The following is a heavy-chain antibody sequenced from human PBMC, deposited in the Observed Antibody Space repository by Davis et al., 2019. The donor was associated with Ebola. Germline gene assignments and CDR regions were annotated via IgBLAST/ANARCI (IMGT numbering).Heavy chain of an antibody. D-gene: IGHD3-3*02. Sequence: GESLKISCAASGFVFSSYVMSWVRRAPGKGLEWVSTLGLSADTYYADSVKGRFTISRDNSKNTLYLQMNGLRVEDTAIYYCAKDISNIWFDIWGQGTNVTVSS. CDR2: LGLSADT. CDR1: GFVFSSYV. CDR3: AKDISNIWFDI. J-gene: IGHJ3*02. V-gene: IGHV3-23*01.